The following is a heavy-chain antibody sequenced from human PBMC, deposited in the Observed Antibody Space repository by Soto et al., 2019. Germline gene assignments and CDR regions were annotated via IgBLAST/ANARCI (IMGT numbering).Heavy chain of an antibody. CDR2: IGFDGNND. CDR1: GFRLGSYG. CDR3: AREIGYSSTWPSY. D-gene: IGHD6-13*01. J-gene: IGHJ4*02. Sequence: GFLTLSCAASGFRLGSYGMHWVRQAPGKGLEWVAVIGFDGNNDYYANSVKGRFTISRDNSGNTLYLEMKSLRVEDTAVYYCAREIGYSSTWPSYWGPGTLVTVSS. V-gene: IGHV3-33*01.